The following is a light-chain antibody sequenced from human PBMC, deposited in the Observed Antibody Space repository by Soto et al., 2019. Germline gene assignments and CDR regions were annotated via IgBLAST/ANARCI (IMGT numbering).Light chain of an antibody. CDR2: GHD. V-gene: IGLV1-40*01. CDR1: SSYIGADYG. CDR3: QSYDNTLDARYV. J-gene: IGLJ1*01. Sequence: QSVLAQPPSVSGAPRTRVTISFTGSSSYIGADYGIHCNQHRPGTAPSFRILGHDRRPSAGHIPDRFSASKSGTSASRDIARLQAADEGDYYCQSYDNTLDARYVFGTGTKVTVL.